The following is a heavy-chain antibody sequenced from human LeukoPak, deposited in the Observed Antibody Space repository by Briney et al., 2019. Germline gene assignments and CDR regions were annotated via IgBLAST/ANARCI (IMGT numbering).Heavy chain of an antibody. D-gene: IGHD3-3*01. J-gene: IGHJ5*02. CDR1: GGSFSGYY. V-gene: IGHV4-34*01. CDR3: AGARSITIFGVVISDSVRFDP. Sequence: PSETLSLTCAVYGGSFSGYYWSWIRQPPEKGRELIGEINHGGSTNYNPSLKSRVTISVDTSKNQFSLKLSSVTAADTAVYYCAGARSITIFGVVISDSVRFDPWGQGTLVTVSS. CDR2: INHGGST.